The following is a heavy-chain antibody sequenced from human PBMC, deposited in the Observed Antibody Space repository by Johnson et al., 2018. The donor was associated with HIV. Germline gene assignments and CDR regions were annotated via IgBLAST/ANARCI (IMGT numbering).Heavy chain of an antibody. V-gene: IGHV3-30*04. D-gene: IGHD3-22*01. CDR2: ISYDGSNR. Sequence: QEKLVESGGGVVQPGRSLRLSCAASGFPFSSYAMHWVRQAPGKGLEWVAVISYDGSNRYYTESVKGRFTISRDNSENTLYLQMNSLRAEDTAVYYCAKEYYYDSSGFPDAFDIWGQGTMVTVSS. CDR3: AKEYYYDSSGFPDAFDI. CDR1: GFPFSSYA. J-gene: IGHJ3*02.